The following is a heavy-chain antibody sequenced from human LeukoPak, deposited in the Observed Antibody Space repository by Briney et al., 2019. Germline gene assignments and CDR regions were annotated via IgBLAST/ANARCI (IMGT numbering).Heavy chain of an antibody. D-gene: IGHD3-10*01. Sequence: SENLSLTCTVSGGSISSSYWSWIRQPPGKGLEWIGYIYYSGSTNYNPSLKSRVTISVDTSKNQFSLKLSSVTAADTAVYYCARLVRGTEPSMDVWGQGTTVTVSS. CDR1: GGSISSSY. V-gene: IGHV4-59*08. J-gene: IGHJ6*02. CDR2: IYYSGST. CDR3: ARLVRGTEPSMDV.